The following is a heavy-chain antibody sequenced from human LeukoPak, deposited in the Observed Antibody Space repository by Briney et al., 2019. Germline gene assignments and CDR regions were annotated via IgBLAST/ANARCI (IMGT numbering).Heavy chain of an antibody. V-gene: IGHV1-2*02. CDR2: INPNSGGT. J-gene: IGHJ3*02. D-gene: IGHD2-2*01. CDR1: GYTFTGYY. CDR3: ARGYGTSRGGGAFDI. Sequence: SSVKVSCKASGYTFTGYYMHWVRQAPGQGLEWMGWINPNSGGTNYAQKFQGRVTMTRDTSISTAYMELSRLRSDDTAVYYCARGYGTSRGGGAFDIWGQGTMVTVSS.